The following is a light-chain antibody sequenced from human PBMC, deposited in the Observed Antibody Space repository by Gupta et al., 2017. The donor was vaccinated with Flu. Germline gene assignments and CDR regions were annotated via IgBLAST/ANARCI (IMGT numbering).Light chain of an antibody. CDR1: SSDVGGYNS. V-gene: IGLV2-14*01. Sequence: QSALTQPASVSGSPGQSITISCTGTSSDVGGYNSVSWYQQHPGKAPKLIIYEVTNRPSGVSNRFSGSKSGNTASLTISGLQAEDEADYYCNSYTSSSTPYVFGTGTKVTVL. CDR3: NSYTSSSTPYV. CDR2: EVT. J-gene: IGLJ1*01.